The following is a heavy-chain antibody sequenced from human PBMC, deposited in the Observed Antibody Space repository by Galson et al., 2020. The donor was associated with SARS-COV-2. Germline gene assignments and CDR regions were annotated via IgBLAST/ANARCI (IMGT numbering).Heavy chain of an antibody. CDR3: AKRHRDSSGLDD. CDR2: ISGSGSAT. J-gene: IGHJ4*01. D-gene: IGHD3-22*01. Sequence: GGSLRLSCAASGFTFSSYAMHWLRQAPGKGLEWVSGISGSGSATYFAGSVKGRFTISRDNSQNMLYLQMNGLRDEDTAIYYCAKRHRDSSGLDDWGHGVRVTVS. CDR1: GFTFSSYA. V-gene: IGHV3-23*01.